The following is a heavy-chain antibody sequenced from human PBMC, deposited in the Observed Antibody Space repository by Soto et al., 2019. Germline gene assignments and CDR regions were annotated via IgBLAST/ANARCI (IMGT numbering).Heavy chain of an antibody. CDR1: GGSISSGDYY. D-gene: IGHD1-26*01. CDR2: IYYSGST. Sequence: LSLTCAVSGGSISSGDYYWSWIRQPPGKGLEWIGYIYYSGSTYYNPSLKSRVTISVDTSKNQFSLKLSSVTAADTAVYYCARTHRGATYYYYYGMDVWGKGTTVTVSS. J-gene: IGHJ6*04. CDR3: ARTHRGATYYYYYGMDV. V-gene: IGHV4-30-4*01.